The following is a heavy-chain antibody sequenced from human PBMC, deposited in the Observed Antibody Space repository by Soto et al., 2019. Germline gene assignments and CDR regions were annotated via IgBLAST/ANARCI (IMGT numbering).Heavy chain of an antibody. V-gene: IGHV4-31*03. Sequence: PSETLSLTCTVSGGSISSGGYYWSWNRQHPGKGLEWIGYNYYSGSTNYNPSLKSRVTISVDTSKNQFSLKLSSVTAADTAVYYCARASSSRDYRTFDYWGQGTLVTVSS. J-gene: IGHJ4*02. CDR3: ARASSSRDYRTFDY. CDR2: NYYSGST. D-gene: IGHD6-13*01. CDR1: GGSISSGGYY.